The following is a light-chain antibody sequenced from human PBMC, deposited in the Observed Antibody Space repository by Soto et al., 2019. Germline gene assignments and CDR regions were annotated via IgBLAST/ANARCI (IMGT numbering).Light chain of an antibody. CDR1: QSISSW. Sequence: DIQMTQSPSTLSASVGDRVTITCRASQSISSWLAWYQQKPGKAPKLLIYAASSLECGVPSRFSGSGSGTEFTLTISSLQPDDFATYYCQQYNSYSWTFGQGTKVEIK. J-gene: IGKJ1*01. CDR3: QQYNSYSWT. CDR2: AAS. V-gene: IGKV1-5*01.